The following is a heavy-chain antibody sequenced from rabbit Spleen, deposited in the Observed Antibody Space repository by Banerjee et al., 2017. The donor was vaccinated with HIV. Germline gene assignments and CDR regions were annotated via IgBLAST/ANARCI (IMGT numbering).Heavy chain of an antibody. CDR2: IYTDGSGST. D-gene: IGHD2-1*01. J-gene: IGHJ4*01. V-gene: IGHV1S40*01. Sequence: QSLEESGGDLVKPGASLTLTCTASGFSFSSSYYICWVRQAPGKGLEWIGCIYTDGSGSTAYASWAKGRFTISKTSSTTVTLQMTSLTVADTATYFCARGSAAMTMVITGYYLNLWGPGTLVTVS. CDR1: GFSFSSSYY. CDR3: ARGSAAMTMVITGYYLNL.